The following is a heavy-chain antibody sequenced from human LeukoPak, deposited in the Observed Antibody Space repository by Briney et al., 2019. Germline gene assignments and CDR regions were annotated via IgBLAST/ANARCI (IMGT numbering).Heavy chain of an antibody. D-gene: IGHD6-19*01. Sequence: GGSLRLSCAASGFTFSSYAMSWVRQAPGKGLEWVSAISGSGGSTYYADSVKGRFTISRDNSKNTLYLQMNSLRAEDTAVYYCARGNSPYSSGWLDYWGQGTLVTVSS. V-gene: IGHV3-23*01. CDR3: ARGNSPYSSGWLDY. CDR1: GFTFSSYA. CDR2: ISGSGGST. J-gene: IGHJ4*02.